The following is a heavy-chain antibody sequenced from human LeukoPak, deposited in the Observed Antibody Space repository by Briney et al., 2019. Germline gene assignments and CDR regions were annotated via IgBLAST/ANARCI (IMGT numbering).Heavy chain of an antibody. CDR2: INHSGST. V-gene: IGHV4-34*01. CDR3: AREVSSIAEV. Sequence: PSETLSLTCAVYGGSFSGYYWSWIRQPPGKGLESIGEINHSGSTNYNPSLKSRVTISVDTSKNQFSLKLSSVTAADTAVYYCAREVSSIAEVWGQGTLVTVSS. J-gene: IGHJ4*02. D-gene: IGHD6-6*01. CDR1: GGSFSGYY.